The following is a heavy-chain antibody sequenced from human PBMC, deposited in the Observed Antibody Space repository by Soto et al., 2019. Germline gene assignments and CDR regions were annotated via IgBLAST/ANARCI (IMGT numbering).Heavy chain of an antibody. CDR2: IYYSGST. Sequence: SETLSLTCTVSGGSISSSSYYWGWIRQPPGKGLEWIGSIYYSGSTYYNPSLKSRVTISVDTSKNQFSLKLSSVTAADTAVYYCARDTGKQWLVPYYYYGMDVWGQGTTVTVSS. V-gene: IGHV4-39*02. D-gene: IGHD6-19*01. CDR3: ARDTGKQWLVPYYYYGMDV. CDR1: GGSISSSSYY. J-gene: IGHJ6*02.